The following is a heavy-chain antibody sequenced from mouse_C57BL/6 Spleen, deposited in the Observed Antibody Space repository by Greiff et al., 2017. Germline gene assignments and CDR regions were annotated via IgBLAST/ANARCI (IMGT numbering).Heavy chain of an antibody. J-gene: IGHJ1*03. CDR1: GFNIKDYY. V-gene: IGHV14-2*01. CDR2: IDPEDGET. D-gene: IGHD1-1*01. Sequence: EVKLQQSGAELVKPGASVKLSCTASGFNIKDYYMHWVKQRTEQGLEWIGRIDPEDGETKYASKFQGKATITADTSSNTAYLQLSSLTSEDTAVYYCARDYGSRRDYWYCDVWGTGTTVTVSS. CDR3: ARDYGSRRDYWYCDV.